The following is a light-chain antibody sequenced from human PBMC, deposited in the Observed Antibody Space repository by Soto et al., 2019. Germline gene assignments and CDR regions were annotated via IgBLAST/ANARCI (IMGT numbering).Light chain of an antibody. J-gene: IGKJ2*01. V-gene: IGKV3-20*01. CDR1: QSVSSNY. CDR2: GVS. Sequence: EIVLTQSPGTLSLSLGERVTLSCRASQSVSSNYLAWYQHRPGQAPRLLIHGVSSRATGIPDRFTGSASGRDFTLTISSLEPEDSAVYYCQQYGRSPYSFGQGTKLEIK. CDR3: QQYGRSPYS.